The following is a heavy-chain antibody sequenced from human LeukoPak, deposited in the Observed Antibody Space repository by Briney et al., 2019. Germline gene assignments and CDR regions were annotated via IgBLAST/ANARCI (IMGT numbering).Heavy chain of an antibody. CDR1: GFTFSSYA. Sequence: GGSLRLSCAASGFTFSSYAMHWVRQAPGKGLEWVAVISCDGSRKDYTDSVKGRFTISRDNPKNTLYLQMNSLRAEDTAVYFCATAPLYSSSWYFRGYFDDWGQGTLVTVSS. V-gene: IGHV3-30*04. CDR2: ISCDGSRK. J-gene: IGHJ4*02. D-gene: IGHD6-13*01. CDR3: ATAPLYSSSWYFRGYFDD.